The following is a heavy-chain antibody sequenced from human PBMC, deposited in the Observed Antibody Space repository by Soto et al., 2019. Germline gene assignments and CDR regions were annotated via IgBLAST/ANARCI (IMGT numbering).Heavy chain of an antibody. CDR3: ARVGGGSGSYPDY. CDR1: GGSISSSSYY. V-gene: IGHV4-39*01. CDR2: IYYSGST. D-gene: IGHD3-10*01. Sequence: QLQLQESGPGLVKPSETLSLTCTVSGGSISSSSYYWGWIRQPPGKGLEWIGSIYYSGSTYYNPSLKSRVTISVDTSKNQFSLKLSSVTAADTAVYYGARVGGGSGSYPDYWGQGTLVTVSS. J-gene: IGHJ4*02.